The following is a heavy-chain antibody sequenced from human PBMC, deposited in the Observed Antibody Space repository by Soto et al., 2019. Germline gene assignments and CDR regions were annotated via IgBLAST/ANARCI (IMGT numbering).Heavy chain of an antibody. CDR3: ARAVYDPSAARVAFDL. V-gene: IGHV4-59*02. CDR1: GGSVSGLD. Sequence: PSETLPVTCSVSGGSVSGLDWAWIRQSPGQGLEWLAHMFYSGSGGIKTNPSLKSRVSISVVTSTTHISLRLPAVTAADPAVYYCARAVYDPSAARVAFDLWAPGTMVTLSS. D-gene: IGHD3-22*01. CDR2: MFYSGSGGI. J-gene: IGHJ3*01.